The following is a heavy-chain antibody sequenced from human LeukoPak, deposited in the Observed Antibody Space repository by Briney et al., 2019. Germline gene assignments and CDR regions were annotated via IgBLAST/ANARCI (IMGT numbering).Heavy chain of an antibody. D-gene: IGHD6-13*01. V-gene: IGHV1-8*03. J-gene: IGHJ4*02. CDR3: ARAPKVIAAAGSYYLDY. CDR2: MNPNSGNI. Sequence: ASVKVSCKASGYTFTSYDINWVRQATGQGLEWMGWMNPNSGNIGYAQKFQGRVTITRNTSISTAYMELSSLRSEDTAVYYCARAPKVIAAAGSYYLDYWGQGTLVTVSS. CDR1: GYTFTSYD.